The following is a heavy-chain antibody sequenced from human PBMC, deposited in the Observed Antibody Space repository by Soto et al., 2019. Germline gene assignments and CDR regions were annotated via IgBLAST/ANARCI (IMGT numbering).Heavy chain of an antibody. Sequence: EVQLLESGGGLVQPGGSLRLSCAASGFTFNDYAMSWVRQAPGKGLEWVSVISNSGGSTYYADSVKGRFTISRDNSKNMLYLQMNSLRAEDMAVYYCAKYVPAGFSSWSHYFDYWGQGTLVTVSS. CDR1: GFTFNDYA. CDR2: ISNSGGST. J-gene: IGHJ4*02. CDR3: AKYVPAGFSSWSHYFDY. D-gene: IGHD6-13*01. V-gene: IGHV3-23*01.